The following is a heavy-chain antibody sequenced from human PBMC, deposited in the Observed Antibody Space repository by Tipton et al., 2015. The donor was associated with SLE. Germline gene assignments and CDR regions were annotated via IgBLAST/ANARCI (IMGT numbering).Heavy chain of an antibody. J-gene: IGHJ6*02. CDR3: AKNMRPSGSYNNGMDV. Sequence: SLRLSCTPSGFSITTYAMSWVRQAPGKGLEWVSVFYSGGSTWYGDSARGRFSMSRDEFENTLYLQMKRLTPEDTALYYCAKNMRPSGSYNNGMDVWGPGTTVTVSS. V-gene: IGHV3-23*03. CDR2: FYSGGST. D-gene: IGHD1-1*01. CDR1: GFSITTYA.